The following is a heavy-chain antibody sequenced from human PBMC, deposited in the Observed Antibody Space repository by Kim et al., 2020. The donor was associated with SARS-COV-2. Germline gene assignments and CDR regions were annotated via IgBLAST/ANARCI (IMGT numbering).Heavy chain of an antibody. CDR3: AKDLMVVAALYYYYGMDV. CDR2: ISYDGSNK. Sequence: GGSLRLSCAASGFTFSSYGMHWVRQAPGKGLEWVAVISYDGSNKYYADSVKGRFTISRDNSKNTLYLQMNSLRAEDTAVYYCAKDLMVVAALYYYYGMDVWGQGTTVTVSS. CDR1: GFTFSSYG. V-gene: IGHV3-30*18. J-gene: IGHJ6*02. D-gene: IGHD2-15*01.